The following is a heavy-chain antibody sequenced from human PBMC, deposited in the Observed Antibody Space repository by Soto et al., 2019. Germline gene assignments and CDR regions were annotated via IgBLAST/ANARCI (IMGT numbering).Heavy chain of an antibody. D-gene: IGHD3-3*01. Sequence: SETLSLTCAVSGGSFSSSDWWSWVRQHPGKGLEWIGYIYYSGSTYYNPSLKSRVTISVDTSKNQFSLKLSSVTAADTAVYYCARLPGEVNDSYYYYGMDVWGQGTTVTVSS. V-gene: IGHV4-31*11. CDR2: IYYSGST. CDR3: ARLPGEVNDSYYYYGMDV. J-gene: IGHJ6*02. CDR1: GGSFSSSDW.